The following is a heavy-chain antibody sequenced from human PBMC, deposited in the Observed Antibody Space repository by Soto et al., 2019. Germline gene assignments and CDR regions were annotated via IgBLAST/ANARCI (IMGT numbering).Heavy chain of an antibody. CDR1: GGSISSGGYY. Sequence: QVQLQESGPGLVKPSQTLSLTCTVSGGSISSGGYYWSWIRQHPGKGLEWIGYIYYSGSTYYNPSLKSRVTISVDTSKNQFSLKLSSVTAADTAVYYCARDARGVPSYCYFDLWGRGTLVTVSS. CDR3: ARDARGVPSYCYFDL. D-gene: IGHD3-10*01. CDR2: IYYSGST. V-gene: IGHV4-31*03. J-gene: IGHJ2*01.